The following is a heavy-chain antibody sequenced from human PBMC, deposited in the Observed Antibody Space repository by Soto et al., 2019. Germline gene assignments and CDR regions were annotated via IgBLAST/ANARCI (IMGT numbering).Heavy chain of an antibody. CDR3: VKEVDGLYHFDW. J-gene: IGHJ4*02. Sequence: EVQLVESGGGLVQPGRSLRLSCAASGFTFDDFTMHWVRQAPGKGLEWVSGISWDSDNIDYADSVKGRFTISRDNAKKSLFLQMNSLRVEDTAFYYCVKEVDGLYHFDWWGQGTLVTVSS. CDR2: ISWDSDNI. CDR1: GFTFDDFT. D-gene: IGHD2-2*02. V-gene: IGHV3-9*01.